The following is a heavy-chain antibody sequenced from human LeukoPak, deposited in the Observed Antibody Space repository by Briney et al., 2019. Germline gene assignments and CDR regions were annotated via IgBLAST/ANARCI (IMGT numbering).Heavy chain of an antibody. D-gene: IGHD1-26*01. Sequence: GGSLRLSCAASGFTFSSYRMNWVRQAPGKGLEWVAFIRYDGSNKYYADSVKGRFTISRDNSKNTLYLQMNSLRAEDTAVYYCASQGYSGSYLYFDYWGQGTLVTVSS. V-gene: IGHV3-30*02. CDR1: GFTFSSYR. CDR3: ASQGYSGSYLYFDY. J-gene: IGHJ4*02. CDR2: IRYDGSNK.